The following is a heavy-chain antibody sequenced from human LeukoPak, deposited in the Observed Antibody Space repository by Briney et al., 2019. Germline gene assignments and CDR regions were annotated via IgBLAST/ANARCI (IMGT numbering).Heavy chain of an antibody. J-gene: IGHJ4*02. CDR1: GFTFSSHW. V-gene: IGHV4-59*11. CDR2: IYYSGST. CDR3: AREIATTGHLHFDS. Sequence: GSLRLSCAASGFTFSSHWMSWIRQPPGKGLEWIGYIYYSGSTNYNPSLKSRVTISVDTSKNQFSLKLSSVTAADTAVYYCAREIATTGHLHFDSWGQGTLVTVSS. D-gene: IGHD1-1*01.